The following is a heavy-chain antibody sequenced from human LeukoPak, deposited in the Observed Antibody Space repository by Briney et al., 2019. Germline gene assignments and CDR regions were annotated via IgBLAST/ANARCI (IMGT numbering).Heavy chain of an antibody. Sequence: PGGSLRLSCAASGFTFDDYGMTWVRQAPGKGLEWVSGLKWNGDNIRYADSVKGRFTISRDNARNSLYLQLNSLRAEDTAIYYCARDPTVAEAWWGQGTLVTVSS. J-gene: IGHJ4*02. CDR3: ARDPTVAEAW. CDR1: GFTFDDYG. D-gene: IGHD2-21*01. V-gene: IGHV3-20*04. CDR2: LKWNGDNI.